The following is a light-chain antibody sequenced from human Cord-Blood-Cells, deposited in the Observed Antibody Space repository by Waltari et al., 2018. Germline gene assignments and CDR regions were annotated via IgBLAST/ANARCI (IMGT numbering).Light chain of an antibody. CDR1: QSVSSY. J-gene: IGKJ5*01. CDR2: DAS. V-gene: IGKV3-11*01. Sequence: EIVLTQSPATLSLSPGERATLSCRASQSVSSYLALYQQKPGQAPRLLSYDASNRATGISARFSGSGSETDFALTIGSLEPEDFAFYYCQQRSNWPPITFGQGTRLEIK. CDR3: QQRSNWPPIT.